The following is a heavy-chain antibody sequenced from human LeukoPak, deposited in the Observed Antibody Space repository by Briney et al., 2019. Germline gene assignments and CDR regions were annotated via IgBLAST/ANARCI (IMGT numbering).Heavy chain of an antibody. V-gene: IGHV3-23*01. CDR2: ISGPGGST. Sequence: GASLRLSCAASGFTFSSYAMSWVRQAPGKGLEWVSGISGPGGSTYYADSVKGRFTISRDNSKNTLYLQMNSLRAEDTAVYYCAKDTTRYYFDYWSQGTLVTVSS. D-gene: IGHD1-26*01. CDR3: AKDTTRYYFDY. J-gene: IGHJ4*02. CDR1: GFTFSSYA.